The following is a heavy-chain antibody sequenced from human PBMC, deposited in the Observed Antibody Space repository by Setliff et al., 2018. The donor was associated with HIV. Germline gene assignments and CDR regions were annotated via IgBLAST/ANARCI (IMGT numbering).Heavy chain of an antibody. CDR1: GGSISSGNYF. Sequence: SETLSLTCTVSGGSISSGNYFWNWIRQPAGKGLEWIGRIYTSGSTHYNPSLESRVTMSVDTSKNQFSLKLSSVTAADTAVYYCAKHDFGEGSCFDPWGQGSLVTVSS. CDR3: AKHDFGEGSCFDP. V-gene: IGHV4-61*02. J-gene: IGHJ5*02. D-gene: IGHD3-16*01. CDR2: IYTSGST.